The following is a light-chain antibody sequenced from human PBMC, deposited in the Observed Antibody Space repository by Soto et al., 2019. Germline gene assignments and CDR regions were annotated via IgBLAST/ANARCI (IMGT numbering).Light chain of an antibody. CDR2: SNN. Sequence: QAVVTQPPSASGTPGQRVTISCSGSSFNIGGNTVNWYQQVTGTAPKLLINSNNQRPSGVPDRFSGSKSGTSASLAISGLRSEDEADYYCAAWDDSLNGVVFGGGTKLTVL. V-gene: IGLV1-44*01. J-gene: IGLJ2*01. CDR1: SFNIGGNT. CDR3: AAWDDSLNGVV.